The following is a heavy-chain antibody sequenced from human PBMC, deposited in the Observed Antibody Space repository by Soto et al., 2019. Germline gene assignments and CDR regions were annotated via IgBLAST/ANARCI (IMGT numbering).Heavy chain of an antibody. V-gene: IGHV3-30*18. J-gene: IGHJ4*02. Sequence: GGSLRLSCAASGFTFSSYGMHWVRQAPGKGLEWVAVISYDGSNKYYADSVKGQFTISRDNSKNTLYLQMNSLRAEDTAVYYCAKDVSGGSCYDYWGQGTLVTVSS. CDR1: GFTFSSYG. D-gene: IGHD2-15*01. CDR2: ISYDGSNK. CDR3: AKDVSGGSCYDY.